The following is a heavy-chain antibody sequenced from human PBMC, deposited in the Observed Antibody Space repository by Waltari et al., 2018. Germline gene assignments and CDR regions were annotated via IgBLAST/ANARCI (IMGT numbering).Heavy chain of an antibody. D-gene: IGHD5-18*01. CDR1: GGSISSSNW. Sequence: QVQLQESGPGLVKPSGTLSLTCAVSGGSISSSNWWSWVRQPPGKGLEWIGEIYHSGSTNYNPSLKRRVTIAVDKSKNQFSLKLSSVTAADTAVYYCASGYQGYYFDYWGQGTLVTVSS. V-gene: IGHV4-4*02. J-gene: IGHJ4*02. CDR3: ASGYQGYYFDY. CDR2: IYHSGST.